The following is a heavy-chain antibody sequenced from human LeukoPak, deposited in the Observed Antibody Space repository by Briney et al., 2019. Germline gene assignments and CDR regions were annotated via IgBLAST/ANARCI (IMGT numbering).Heavy chain of an antibody. CDR1: GGTFSSYA. D-gene: IGHD6-13*01. J-gene: IGHJ4*02. V-gene: IGHV1-69*06. CDR3: ARGSMRAAAGTGYDY. CDR2: IIPIFGTA. Sequence: SVKVSCKASGGTFSSYAISWVRQAPAQGLEWMGGIIPIFGTANYAQKFQGRVTITADKSTSTAYMELSSLRSEDTAVYYCARGSMRAAAGTGYDYWGQGTLVTVSS.